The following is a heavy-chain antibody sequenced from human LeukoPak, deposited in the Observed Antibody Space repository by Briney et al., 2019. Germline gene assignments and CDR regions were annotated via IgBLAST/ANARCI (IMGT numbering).Heavy chain of an antibody. CDR2: INHSGST. V-gene: IGHV4-34*01. CDR1: GGSFSDYY. D-gene: IGHD5-12*01. CDR3: ARVAHPSRNGYYLGY. J-gene: IGHJ4*02. Sequence: PSETLSLTCAVYGGSFSDYYWTWVRQSPGRGLKWIGEINHSGSTNYNPSLKSRGPISPDKSKIQFSLKVTSVTAADMALYYCARVAHPSRNGYYLGYWGQGTLVTISS.